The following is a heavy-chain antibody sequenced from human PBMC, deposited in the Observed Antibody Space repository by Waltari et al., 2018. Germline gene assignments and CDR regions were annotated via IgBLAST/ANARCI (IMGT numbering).Heavy chain of an antibody. J-gene: IGHJ4*02. CDR1: GYSISSGYY. V-gene: IGHV4-38-2*01. Sequence: QVQLQESGPGLVKPSETLSLTCAVSGYSISSGYYWGWIRQPPGKGLEWIGSIYHSGSTYYNPSLKSRVTISVDTSKNQFSLKLSSVTAADTAVYYCAGALTSDFWSGYYTYWGQGTLVTVSS. CDR3: AGALTSDFWSGYYTY. CDR2: IYHSGST. D-gene: IGHD3-3*01.